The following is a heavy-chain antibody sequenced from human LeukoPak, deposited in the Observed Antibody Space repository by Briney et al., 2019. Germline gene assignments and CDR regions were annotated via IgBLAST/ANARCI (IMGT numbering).Heavy chain of an antibody. J-gene: IGHJ4*02. CDR3: ARRPMCSGGSCYRQKPFDY. Sequence: SETLSLTCAVYGGSFSGYYWSWIRQPPGKGLEWTGEINHSGSTNYNPSLKSRVTISVDTSKNQFSLKLSSVTAADTAVYYCARRPMCSGGSCYRQKPFDYWGQGTLVTVSS. D-gene: IGHD2-15*01. CDR2: INHSGST. V-gene: IGHV4-34*01. CDR1: GGSFSGYY.